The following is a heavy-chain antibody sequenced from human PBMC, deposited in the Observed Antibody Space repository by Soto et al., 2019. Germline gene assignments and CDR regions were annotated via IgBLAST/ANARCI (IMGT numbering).Heavy chain of an antibody. J-gene: IGHJ4*02. CDR2: IKSNSDGGTT. V-gene: IGHV3-15*02. D-gene: IGHD3-3*01. Sequence: EVQLVESGGALVKPGGSLILSCTASGFTFSNAWMNGVRQAPGKGLEWGGRIKSNSDGGTTDDAAPVQGRFTISRDDSKNTVYLQMNSLETEDTGVYYCTTWVSFWTGYCRWGRGTLVTVSS. CDR3: TTWVSFWTGYCR. CDR1: GFTFSNAW.